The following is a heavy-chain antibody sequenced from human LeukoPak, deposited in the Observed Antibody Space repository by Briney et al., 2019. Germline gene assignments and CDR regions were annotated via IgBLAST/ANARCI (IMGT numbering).Heavy chain of an antibody. CDR1: GFTFSSYA. Sequence: GRSLRLSCAASGFTFSSYAMHWVRQATGKGLEWVAVISYNGSNKYYADSVKGRFTISRDNSKNTLYLQMNSLRAEDTAVYYCARGIGEYCSSTSCRAFDIWGQGTMVTVSS. V-gene: IGHV3-30-3*01. CDR2: ISYNGSNK. D-gene: IGHD2-2*01. CDR3: ARGIGEYCSSTSCRAFDI. J-gene: IGHJ3*02.